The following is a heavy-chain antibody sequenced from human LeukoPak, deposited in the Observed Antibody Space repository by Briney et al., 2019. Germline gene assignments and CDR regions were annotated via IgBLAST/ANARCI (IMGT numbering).Heavy chain of an antibody. CDR3: ARARSKQLVECFDY. CDR2: ISRSGSTK. Sequence: GGSLRLSCAASGFTFSDYNMRWIRQAPGKGLEWVSSISRSGSTKYYADSVKGRFTISRDNAKNSLYLQMNSLRAEDTAVYYCARARSKQLVECFDYWGQGTLVTVSS. CDR1: GFTFSDYN. D-gene: IGHD6-13*01. V-gene: IGHV3-11*04. J-gene: IGHJ4*02.